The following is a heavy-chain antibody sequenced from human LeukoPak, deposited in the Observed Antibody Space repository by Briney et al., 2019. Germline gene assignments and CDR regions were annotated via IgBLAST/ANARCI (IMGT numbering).Heavy chain of an antibody. D-gene: IGHD2-21*02. CDR3: AKDEAVTACYFDY. CDR1: GFTFSSYA. V-gene: IGHV3-23*01. CDR2: ISGSGGST. Sequence: PGGSLRLSCAASGFTFSSYAMSWVREAPGKGVEGVSAISGSGGSTYYADSVKGRFTISRDNSKNTLYLQMNSLRAEDTAVYYCAKDEAVTACYFDYWGQGTLVTVSS. J-gene: IGHJ4*02.